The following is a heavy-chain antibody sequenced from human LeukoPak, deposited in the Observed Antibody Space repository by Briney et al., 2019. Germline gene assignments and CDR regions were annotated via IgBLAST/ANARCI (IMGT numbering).Heavy chain of an antibody. J-gene: IGHJ4*02. V-gene: IGHV3-30*14. CDR1: EFTFSNYA. CDR2: ISYDGNTI. D-gene: IGHD6-19*01. CDR3: VKDDRVAGIAVAGTLGDY. Sequence: PGGSLRLSCAASEFTFSNYALHWVRQAPGKGLQWVAVISYDGNTIHYADSVKGRFTISRDNSKNTLYLQMSSLRAEDTAVYYCVKDDRVAGIAVAGTLGDYWGQGTLVTVSS.